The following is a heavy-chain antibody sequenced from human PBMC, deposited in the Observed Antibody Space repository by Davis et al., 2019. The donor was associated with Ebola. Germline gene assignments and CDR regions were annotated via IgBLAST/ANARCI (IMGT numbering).Heavy chain of an antibody. CDR2: IKQDGSDK. CDR3: ARRLRDLSFFDY. D-gene: IGHD5-12*01. Sequence: PGGSLRLSCAASGFTFSSYWMSWVRQAPGKGLEWLANIKQDGSDKSYVDSVRGRFTISKDNAKNSLYLQMNSLRAEDTAVYYCARRLRDLSFFDYWGQGTLVTVSS. V-gene: IGHV3-7*01. J-gene: IGHJ4*02. CDR1: GFTFSSYW.